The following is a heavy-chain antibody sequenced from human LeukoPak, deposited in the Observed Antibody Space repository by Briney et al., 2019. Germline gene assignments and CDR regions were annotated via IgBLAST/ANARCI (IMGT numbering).Heavy chain of an antibody. CDR3: ASSDDYGNDAFDI. CDR1: GGSISSYY. D-gene: IGHD4-17*01. J-gene: IGHJ3*02. V-gene: IGHV4-59*08. CDR2: IYYSGST. Sequence: AETLSLTCTVSGGSISSYYWSWIRQPPGKGLEWIGYIYYSGSTNYNPSLKSRVTISVDTSKNQFSLKLSSVTAADTAVYYCASSDDYGNDAFDIWGQGTMVTVSS.